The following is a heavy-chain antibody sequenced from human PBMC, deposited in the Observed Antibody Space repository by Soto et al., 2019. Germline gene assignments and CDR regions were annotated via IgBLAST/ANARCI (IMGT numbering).Heavy chain of an antibody. V-gene: IGHV3-48*01. CDR1: GFIFSSHS. J-gene: IGHJ6*03. CDR2: IISTSATI. CDR3: ARVLRSPYYYMDV. Sequence: AGGSLRLSCAAPGFIFSSHSMNWGRQTPGKGLEWVSYIISTSATIYYADSVKGRFTISRDNVKNSLYLQMNSLRAEDTAVYFCARVLRSPYYYMDVWGKGTTVTVSS.